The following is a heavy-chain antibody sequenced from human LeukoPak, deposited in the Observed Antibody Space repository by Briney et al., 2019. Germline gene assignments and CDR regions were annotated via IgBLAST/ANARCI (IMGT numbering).Heavy chain of an antibody. CDR2: MNPNSGNT. CDR3: ARSHSGYCGGGSCYYYYYGMDV. Sequence: VASVKVSCKASGYTFTSYDINWVRQATGQGLEWMGWMNPNSGNTGYAQKFQGRVTMTTNTSISTAYMELSSLRSEDTAVYYCARSHSGYCGGGSCYYYYYGMDVWGQGTTVTVSS. J-gene: IGHJ6*02. V-gene: IGHV1-8*01. CDR1: GYTFTSYD. D-gene: IGHD2-15*01.